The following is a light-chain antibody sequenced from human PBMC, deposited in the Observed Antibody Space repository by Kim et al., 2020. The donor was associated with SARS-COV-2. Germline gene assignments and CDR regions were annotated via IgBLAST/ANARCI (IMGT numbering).Light chain of an antibody. Sequence: SSELTQDPAVSVALGQTVRITCQGDSLRTYYATWYQQKPGQAPILVIFGKNSRPSGIPDRFSGSSSGNTASLTITGTPAGDEADYYCNSRDSNDNVVFGG. J-gene: IGLJ2*01. V-gene: IGLV3-19*01. CDR1: SLRTYY. CDR2: GKN. CDR3: NSRDSNDNVV.